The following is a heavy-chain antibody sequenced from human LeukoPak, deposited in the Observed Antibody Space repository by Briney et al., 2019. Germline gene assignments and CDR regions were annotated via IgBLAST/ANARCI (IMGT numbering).Heavy chain of an antibody. CDR3: ASTSPKYYYESSGYSSLFDN. CDR1: AGSISSDSYY. D-gene: IGHD3-22*01. J-gene: IGHJ4*02. Sequence: PSETLSLTCTVSAGSISSDSYYWGWIRQPPGKGLEWIGTIYYSGNTYYNPSLKSRLTISVDTSKNQFSLKLRSVTAADTALYYCASTSPKYYYESSGYSSLFDNWGQGTLVTVSS. V-gene: IGHV4-39*07. CDR2: IYYSGNT.